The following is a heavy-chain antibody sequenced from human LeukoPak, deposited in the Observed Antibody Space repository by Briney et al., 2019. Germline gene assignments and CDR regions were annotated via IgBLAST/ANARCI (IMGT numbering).Heavy chain of an antibody. J-gene: IGHJ6*02. Sequence: GGSLRLSCAASGFTFSSYSMNWVRQAPGKGLEWVSYISSSGSTIYYADSVKGRFTISRDNAKNSLYLQMNSLRAEDTAVYYCARSSSPSNYDFWSGYTEALVGYYGMDVWGQGTTVTVSS. V-gene: IGHV3-48*04. CDR1: GFTFSSYS. D-gene: IGHD3-3*01. CDR3: ARSSSPSNYDFWSGYTEALVGYYGMDV. CDR2: ISSSGSTI.